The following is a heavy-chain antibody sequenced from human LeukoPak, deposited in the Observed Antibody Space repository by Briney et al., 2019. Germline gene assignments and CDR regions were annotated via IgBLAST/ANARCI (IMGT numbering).Heavy chain of an antibody. J-gene: IGHJ5*02. D-gene: IGHD3-10*01. CDR3: AKEIGGFGESYNWFDP. V-gene: IGHV3-20*04. CDR2: LNWNGGST. Sequence: PGGSLRLSCAASGFTFDDYGMSWVRQAPGKGLEWVSGLNWNGGSTGYADSVKGRFTISRDNSKNTLYLQMNSLRAEDTAVYYCAKEIGGFGESYNWFDPWGQGTLVTVSS. CDR1: GFTFDDYG.